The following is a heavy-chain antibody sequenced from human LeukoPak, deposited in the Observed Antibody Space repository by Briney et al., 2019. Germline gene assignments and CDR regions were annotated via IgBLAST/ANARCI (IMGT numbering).Heavy chain of an antibody. D-gene: IGHD6-19*01. Sequence: GGSLTLTCAASGFPFSSYGMCWGRRPPRKELVWFSRINGLGSSTGYADSVLGRFTISRDNAKNTIYLHMNSLMAEDTAVYYCAGGRGSGDGDFWGQGTLVTVSS. J-gene: IGHJ4*02. CDR3: AGGRGSGDGDF. V-gene: IGHV3-74*01. CDR2: INGLGSST. CDR1: GFPFSSYG.